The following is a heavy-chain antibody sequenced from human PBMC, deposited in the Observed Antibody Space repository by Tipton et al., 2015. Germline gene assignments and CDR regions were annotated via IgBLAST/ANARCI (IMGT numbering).Heavy chain of an antibody. CDR3: AGEKRISIFGVLIPHFDF. CDR2: IQTSGNT. D-gene: IGHD3-3*01. V-gene: IGHV4-4*07. Sequence: TLSLTCTVSGGSISHYYWSWIRQPPGKGLEWLGRIQTSGNTNYNPSLKSRVTMSADTSKNQSSLKLSSVTAADTAVYYCAGEKRISIFGVLIPHFDFWGQGALVSVSS. J-gene: IGHJ4*02. CDR1: GGSISHYY.